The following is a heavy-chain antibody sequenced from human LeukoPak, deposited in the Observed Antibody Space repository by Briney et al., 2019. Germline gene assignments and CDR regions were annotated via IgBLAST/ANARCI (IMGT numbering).Heavy chain of an antibody. CDR2: IIPILGIA. J-gene: IGHJ4*02. Sequence: SVKVSCKASGGTFSSYAISWVRQAPGQRLEWMGRIIPILGIANYAQKFQGRVTITADKSTSTAYKELSSLRSEDTAVYYCARAAAYDILTGYYSDYWGQGTLVTVSS. V-gene: IGHV1-69*04. CDR1: GGTFSSYA. D-gene: IGHD3-9*01. CDR3: ARAAAYDILTGYYSDY.